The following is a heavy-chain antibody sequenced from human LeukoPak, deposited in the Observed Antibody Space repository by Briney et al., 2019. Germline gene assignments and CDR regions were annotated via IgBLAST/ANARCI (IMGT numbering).Heavy chain of an antibody. V-gene: IGHV3-53*01. CDR3: ARFYGGFANHWHFDL. CDR2: MNGSGAT. J-gene: IGHJ2*01. CDR1: EFNFSNNY. Sequence: GGSLRLSCVASEFNFSNNYMSWVRRAPGKGLEWVSVMNGSGATCYAASMNGRFTISRDNSKNTLYLQMNSLRGDDTAVYYCARFYGGFANHWHFDLSGRGTLVTVSS. D-gene: IGHD4-23*01.